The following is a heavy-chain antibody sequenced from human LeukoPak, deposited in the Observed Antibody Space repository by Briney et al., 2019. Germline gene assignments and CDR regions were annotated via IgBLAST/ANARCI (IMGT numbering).Heavy chain of an antibody. CDR1: GGTFGSYV. CDR3: AKEGDTALVTGYFDL. CDR2: IIPIFGTA. Sequence: GASVKVSCKASGGTFGSYVISWVRQAPGQGLEWMGGIIPIFGTAHYAQKFQGRLTITADESTSTVYTEMSSLRSEDTAMYYCAKEGDTALVTGYFDLWGRGTLVTVSS. J-gene: IGHJ2*01. D-gene: IGHD5-18*01. V-gene: IGHV1-69*13.